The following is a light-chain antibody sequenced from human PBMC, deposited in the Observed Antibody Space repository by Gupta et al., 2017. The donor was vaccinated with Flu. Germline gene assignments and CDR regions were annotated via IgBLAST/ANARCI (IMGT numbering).Light chain of an antibody. Sequence: DIKLTPSPPSLSASVGDRVTISCRASQSINNYLNWYQQKPGKAPKLLIYAASRLQSGVPSRFSGSGSGTDFTLTITSLQPEDFASYYCQQSFSTVTFGGGTKVEIK. CDR2: AAS. V-gene: IGKV1-39*01. J-gene: IGKJ4*01. CDR3: QQSFSTVT. CDR1: QSINNY.